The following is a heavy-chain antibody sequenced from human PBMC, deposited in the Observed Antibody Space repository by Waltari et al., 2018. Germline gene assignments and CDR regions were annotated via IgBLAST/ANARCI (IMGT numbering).Heavy chain of an antibody. CDR2: ISGSGTPI. D-gene: IGHD2-2*02. Sequence: SSGINWVRQAPGKGLEWISYISGSGTPIYYADSVKGRFTNSRDNARKSVYLQMTSVRGEDTAVYYCAKVWEGYCSATTCYRDYYMDVWGKGTTVTVSS. CDR3: AKVWEGYCSATTCYRDYYMDV. V-gene: IGHV3-48*01. J-gene: IGHJ6*03. CDR1: SSG.